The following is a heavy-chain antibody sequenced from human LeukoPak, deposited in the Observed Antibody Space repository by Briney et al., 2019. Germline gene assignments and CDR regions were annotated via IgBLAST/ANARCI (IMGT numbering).Heavy chain of an antibody. CDR1: GYTFTDYY. CDR2: IHPNSGGI. CDR3: GRKSANRKTSEFDY. J-gene: IGHJ4*02. Sequence: GASVKVSCKASGYTFTDYYMNWVRQAPGQGLEWMGWIHPNSGGIKYAQKFQGRATMTRDTSISTAYMELSGLTSDDTAVYYCGRKSANRKTSEFDYWGQGTLVTVSS. D-gene: IGHD1-14*01. V-gene: IGHV1-2*02.